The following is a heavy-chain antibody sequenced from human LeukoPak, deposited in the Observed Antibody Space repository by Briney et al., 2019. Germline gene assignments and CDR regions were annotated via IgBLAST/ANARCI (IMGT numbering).Heavy chain of an antibody. CDR3: AGGIAAAFTDY. D-gene: IGHD6-13*01. CDR1: GYTFTSYG. V-gene: IGHV1-18*01. CDR2: ISAYNGNT. J-gene: IGHJ4*02. Sequence: ASVKVSCKASGYTFTSYGISWVRQAPGQGLEWMGWISAYNGNTNYAQKLQGRVTMTRDMSTSTVYMELSSLRSEDTAVYYCAGGIAAAFTDYWGQGTLVTVSS.